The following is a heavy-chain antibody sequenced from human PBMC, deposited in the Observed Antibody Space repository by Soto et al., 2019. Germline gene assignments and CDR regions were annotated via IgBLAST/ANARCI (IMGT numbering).Heavy chain of an antibody. CDR2: ISSSSSYI. D-gene: IGHD5-12*01. CDR1: GFTFSSYS. V-gene: IGHV3-21*01. J-gene: IGHJ4*02. Sequence: GGSLRLSCAASGFTFSSYSMNWVRQAPGKGLEWVSSISSSSSYIYYADSVKGRFTISRDNAKNSLYLQMNSLRAEDTAVYYCARVVLVATIEKYFDYWGQGTLVTVSS. CDR3: ARVVLVATIEKYFDY.